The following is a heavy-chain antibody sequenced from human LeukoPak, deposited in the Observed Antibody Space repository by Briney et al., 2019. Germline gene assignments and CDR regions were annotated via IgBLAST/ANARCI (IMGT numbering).Heavy chain of an antibody. CDR2: MNPNSGNT. CDR1: GYTFTSYD. D-gene: IGHD4-17*01. Sequence: ASVKVSCKASGYTFTSYDINWVRQATGRGLEWMGWMNPNSGNTGYAQKFQGRVTMTRNTSISTAYMELSSLRSEDTAVYYCARVHGDYVLESWFDPWGQGTLVTVSS. CDR3: ARVHGDYVLESWFDP. J-gene: IGHJ5*02. V-gene: IGHV1-8*01.